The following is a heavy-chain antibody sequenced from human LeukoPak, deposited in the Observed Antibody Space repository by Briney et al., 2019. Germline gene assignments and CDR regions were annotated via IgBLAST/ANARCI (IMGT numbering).Heavy chain of an antibody. CDR3: ARDFIQLGVVDY. V-gene: IGHV3-23*01. D-gene: IGHD3-3*01. CDR2: ISGSGGST. J-gene: IGHJ4*02. CDR1: GFTFSSYA. Sequence: GGSLRLSCAASGFTFSSYAMSWVRQAPGKGLEWVSAISGSGGSTYYADSVKGRFTISRDNAKNTLYLQMNSLRGEDTAVYFCARDFIQLGVVDYWGQGTLVTVSS.